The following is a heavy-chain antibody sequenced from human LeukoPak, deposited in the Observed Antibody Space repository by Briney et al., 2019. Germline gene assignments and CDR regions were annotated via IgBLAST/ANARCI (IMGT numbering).Heavy chain of an antibody. J-gene: IGHJ4*02. V-gene: IGHV4-59*12. Sequence: SETLSLTCTVSGVSISSYYWSWIRQPPGKGLEWIGNIHYSGNTNYNPSLRSRVTISLDTSKNHFSLKLSSVTAADTAVYYCAAYGSGSYYMGYFDYWGQGTLVTVSS. CDR3: AAYGSGSYYMGYFDY. CDR1: GVSISSYY. D-gene: IGHD3-10*01. CDR2: IHYSGNT.